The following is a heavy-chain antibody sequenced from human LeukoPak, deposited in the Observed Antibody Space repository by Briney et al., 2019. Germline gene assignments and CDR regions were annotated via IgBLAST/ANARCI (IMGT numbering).Heavy chain of an antibody. Sequence: SVKVSCKASGGTFSSYAISWVRQAPGQGLEWMGGIIPIFGTANYAQKFQGRVTITADESTSTAYMELSSLRSEDTAVYYCASSPYMITFGGVIAPDYWGQGTLVTVSS. CDR2: IIPIFGTA. V-gene: IGHV1-69*01. J-gene: IGHJ4*02. CDR1: GGTFSSYA. D-gene: IGHD3-16*02. CDR3: ASSPYMITFGGVIAPDY.